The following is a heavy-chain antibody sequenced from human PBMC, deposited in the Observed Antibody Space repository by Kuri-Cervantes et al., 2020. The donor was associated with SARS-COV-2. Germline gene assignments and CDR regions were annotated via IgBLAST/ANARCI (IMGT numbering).Heavy chain of an antibody. V-gene: IGHV4-39*01. D-gene: IGHD2-2*01. CDR2: IYYSGST. Sequence: GSLRLSCTVSGGSISSSSYYWGWIRQPPGKGLGWIGSIYYSGSTYYNPSLKSRVTISVDTSKNQFSLKLSSVTAADTAVYYCASYVVVPAAPLDYWGQGTLVTVSS. CDR3: ASYVVVPAAPLDY. CDR1: GGSISSSSYY. J-gene: IGHJ4*02.